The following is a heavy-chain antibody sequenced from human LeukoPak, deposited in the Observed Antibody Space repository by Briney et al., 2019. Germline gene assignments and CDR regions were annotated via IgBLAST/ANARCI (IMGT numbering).Heavy chain of an antibody. CDR1: GFTFSSYA. D-gene: IGHD3-16*01. Sequence: GGSLRLSCAASGFTFSSYAMSWVRQAPGKGLEWVSAISGSGGSTYYADSVKGRFTISRDNSKNTLYLQMNSLRAEDTAVYYCAKIGTSLGTVTTFLDYWGQGTLVTVS. CDR2: ISGSGGST. V-gene: IGHV3-23*01. J-gene: IGHJ4*02. CDR3: AKIGTSLGTVTTFLDY.